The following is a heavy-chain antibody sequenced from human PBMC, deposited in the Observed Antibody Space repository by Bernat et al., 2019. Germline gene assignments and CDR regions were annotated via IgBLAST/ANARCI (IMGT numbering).Heavy chain of an antibody. Sequence: QVQLQQWGAGLLKPSETLSLTCAVYGGSFSGYYWSWIRQPPGKGLEWIGEINHSGSTTYNPSLKSRVTITVYTSKNQFSLKLSSVTAADTAVYDCAPGIAAAEGYWGQGTLVTVSS. V-gene: IGHV4-34*01. CDR2: INHSGST. D-gene: IGHD6-13*01. J-gene: IGHJ4*02. CDR1: GGSFSGYY. CDR3: APGIAAAEGY.